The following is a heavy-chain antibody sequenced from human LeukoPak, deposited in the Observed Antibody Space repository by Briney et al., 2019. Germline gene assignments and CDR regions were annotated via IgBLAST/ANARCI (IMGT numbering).Heavy chain of an antibody. J-gene: IGHJ4*02. CDR1: GYTFTGYY. CDR2: INPNSGGT. D-gene: IGHD5-18*01. V-gene: IGHV1-2*02. Sequence: ASVKVSCKASGYTFTGYYMHWVRQAPGQGLEWMGWINPNSGGTNYAQKFQGRVTMTRDTSISTAYMELSRLRSDDTAVYYCASRVYSYGKYYFDYWGQGTLVTVSS. CDR3: ASRVYSYGKYYFDY.